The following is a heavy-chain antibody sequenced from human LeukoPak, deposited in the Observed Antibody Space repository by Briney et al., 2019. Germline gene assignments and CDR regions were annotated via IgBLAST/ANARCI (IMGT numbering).Heavy chain of an antibody. CDR3: ARDLPFDY. V-gene: IGHV3-21*01. CDR2: ISSSSSNI. CDR1: GFTFSSYS. Sequence: GRSLRLSCAASGFTFSSYSMNWVRQAPGKGLEWVSSISSSSSNIYYADSVKGRFTISRDNAKNSLYLQMNSLRAEDRAVYYCARDLPFDYWGQGTLVTVSS. J-gene: IGHJ4*02.